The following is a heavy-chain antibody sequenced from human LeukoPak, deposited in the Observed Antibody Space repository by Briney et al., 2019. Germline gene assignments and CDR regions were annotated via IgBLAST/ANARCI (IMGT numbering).Heavy chain of an antibody. CDR2: ISGTGSST. V-gene: IGHV3-23*01. Sequence: QTGGSLRLSCAASGFTFSSYAMSWVRQAPGKGLEWVSAISGTGSSTYYADSVKGRFTISRDNSKNTLYLQMNSLRAEDTAVYYCARGLSGYASSLGYWGQGTLVTVSA. CDR1: GFTFSSYA. D-gene: IGHD6-6*01. J-gene: IGHJ4*02. CDR3: ARGLSGYASSLGY.